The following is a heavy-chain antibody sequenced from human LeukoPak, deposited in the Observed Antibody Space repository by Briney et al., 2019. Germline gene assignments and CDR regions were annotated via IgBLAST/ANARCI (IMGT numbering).Heavy chain of an antibody. J-gene: IGHJ4*02. V-gene: IGHV3-33*01. D-gene: IGHD3-9*01. CDR2: IWYDGSNK. CDR1: GFTFSSYG. Sequence: GGSLRLSCAASGFTFSSYGMHWVRQAPGKGLEWVAVIWYDGSNKYYADSVKGRFTISGDNSKNTLYLQLNSLRAEDTAVYYCARGGRLRYFDLPYFDYWGQGTLVTVSS. CDR3: ARGGRLRYFDLPYFDY.